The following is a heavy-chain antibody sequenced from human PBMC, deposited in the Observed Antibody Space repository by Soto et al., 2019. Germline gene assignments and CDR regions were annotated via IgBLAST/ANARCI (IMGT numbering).Heavy chain of an antibody. CDR1: GYNFAGYW. CDR2: IYPSDSDT. Sequence: GESLKISCKGSGYNFAGYWIAWVRQMPGKGLELMGIIYPSDSDTRYRPSFQGQVTISADKSISSAYLQWSSLRASDTAMYYRARGGVSTRTFDYWGQGTPVTVSS. D-gene: IGHD3-3*01. J-gene: IGHJ4*02. CDR3: ARGGVSTRTFDY. V-gene: IGHV5-51*01.